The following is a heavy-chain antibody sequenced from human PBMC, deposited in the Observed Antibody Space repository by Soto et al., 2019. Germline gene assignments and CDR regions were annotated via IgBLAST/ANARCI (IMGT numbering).Heavy chain of an antibody. CDR2: IYYSGST. Sequence: PSETLSLTCTVSGGSISSGDYYWSWIRQPPGKGLEWIGYIYYSGSTYYNPSLKSRVTISVDTSKNQFSLKQSSVTAVDTAVYYCARDRRIFGVVIPNYYYYGMDVWGQGTTVTVSS. CDR3: ARDRRIFGVVIPNYYYYGMDV. V-gene: IGHV4-30-4*01. CDR1: GGSISSGDYY. J-gene: IGHJ6*02. D-gene: IGHD3-3*01.